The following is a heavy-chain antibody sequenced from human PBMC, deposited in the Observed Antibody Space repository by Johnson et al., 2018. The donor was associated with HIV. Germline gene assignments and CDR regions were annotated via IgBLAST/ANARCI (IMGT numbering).Heavy chain of an antibody. J-gene: IGHJ3*02. CDR2: IKQDGSEK. CDR3: ARGRGALDI. Sequence: VQLVESGGGLVQPGGSLRLSCAASGFTFSSFWMSWVRQAPGKGLEWVANIKQDGSEKYYVDSVKGRCTISRDNAKNSLYLQMNRLRAEDTALYFCARGRGALDIWGQVTMVTVSS. D-gene: IGHD3-16*01. V-gene: IGHV3-7*04. CDR1: GFTFSSFW.